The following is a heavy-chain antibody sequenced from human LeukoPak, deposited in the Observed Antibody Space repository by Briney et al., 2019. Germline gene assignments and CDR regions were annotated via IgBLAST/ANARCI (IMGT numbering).Heavy chain of an antibody. CDR1: GFTVSSNY. J-gene: IGHJ3*02. CDR2: IYSGGST. D-gene: IGHD3-22*01. CDR3: ARGVVVIDDAFDI. V-gene: IGHV3-53*01. Sequence: PGGSLRLSCAASGFTVSSNYMSWVRQAPGKGLEWVSVIYSGGSTYYADSVKGRFTISRDNSKNTLYLQINSLRAEDTAVYYCARGVVVIDDAFDIWGQGTMVTVSS.